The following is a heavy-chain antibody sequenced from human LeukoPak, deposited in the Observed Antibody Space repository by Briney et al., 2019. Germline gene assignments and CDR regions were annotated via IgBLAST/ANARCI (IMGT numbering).Heavy chain of an antibody. V-gene: IGHV3-23*01. D-gene: IGHD3-3*01. Sequence: GGSLRLSCAASGFTFSSYAMRWVRQAPGKGVEWVSAISGRGCRTYYADSVKGRFTISRDNSKNTLYLQMICLRAEDTAVYYCAKDRRFLEWLLLDYWGQGTLVTVSS. CDR2: ISGRGCRT. J-gene: IGHJ4*02. CDR3: AKDRRFLEWLLLDY. CDR1: GFTFSSYA.